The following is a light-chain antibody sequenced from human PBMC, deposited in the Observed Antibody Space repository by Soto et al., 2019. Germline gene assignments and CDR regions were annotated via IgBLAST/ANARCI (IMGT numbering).Light chain of an antibody. CDR2: DVS. J-gene: IGLJ1*01. Sequence: QSVLTQPPSASGSPGQSVTISCTGTSSDVGGHDSVSWYQQHPGKAPKLMIYDVSNRPSGVSNRFSASKSGNTASLTISGLQAEDEADYYCSSYTSSSTYVFGTGTKVTVL. CDR1: SSDVGGHDS. V-gene: IGLV2-14*01. CDR3: SSYTSSSTYV.